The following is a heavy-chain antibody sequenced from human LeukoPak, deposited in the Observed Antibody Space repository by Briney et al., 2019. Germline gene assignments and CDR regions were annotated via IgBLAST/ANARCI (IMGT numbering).Heavy chain of an antibody. CDR3: ARRPGDFWSGNWFDP. V-gene: IGHV4-39*01. Sequence: KSGGSLRLSCAASGFTFSSYSMNWVRQPPGKGLEWIGSIYYSGSTYYNPSLKSRVTISVDTSKNQFSLKLSSVTAADTAVYYCARRPGDFWSGNWFDPWGQGTLVTVSS. CDR1: GFTFSSYSMN. D-gene: IGHD3-3*01. CDR2: IYYSGST. J-gene: IGHJ5*02.